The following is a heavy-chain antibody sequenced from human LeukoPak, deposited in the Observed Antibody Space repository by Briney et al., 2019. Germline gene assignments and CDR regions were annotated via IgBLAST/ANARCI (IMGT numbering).Heavy chain of an antibody. J-gene: IGHJ4*02. CDR1: GFTFSSYA. D-gene: IGHD3-10*01. CDR3: ARGRALLWFGEYPNSGSFDY. CDR2: ISGSGGST. Sequence: PGGSLRLSCAASGFTFSSYAMSWVRQAPGKGLEWVSAISGSGGSTYYADSVKGRFTISRDNAKNSLYLQMNSLRAEDTAVYYCARGRALLWFGEYPNSGSFDYWGQGTLVTVSS. V-gene: IGHV3-23*01.